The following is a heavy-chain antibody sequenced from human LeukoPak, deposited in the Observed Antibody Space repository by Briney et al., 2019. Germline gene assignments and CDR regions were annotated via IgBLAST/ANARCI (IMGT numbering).Heavy chain of an antibody. CDR3: ARHGIVDSSRKYYFDY. J-gene: IGHJ4*02. V-gene: IGHV4-59*08. Sequence: SETLSLTCTVSGGSMSSYYWSWIRQPPGKGLEWIGYIYYSGTTNYSPSLKSRVTISVDTSQNQFSLKLNSVTAADTAVYYCARHGIVDSSRKYYFDYWGQGTLVTVSS. CDR2: IYYSGTT. CDR1: GGSMSSYY. D-gene: IGHD6-13*01.